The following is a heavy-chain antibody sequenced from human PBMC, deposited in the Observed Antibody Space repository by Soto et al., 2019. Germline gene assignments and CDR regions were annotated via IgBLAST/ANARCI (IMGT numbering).Heavy chain of an antibody. J-gene: IGHJ5*02. Sequence: EVQLVYSGGGLVQPGGSLRLSCTASGFTFGNFWMAWVRQVPGKGLEWMANIKEDGSERYYVDSVKGRFTISRDNAKNSLYLQMNSLRVEDTAVYYCARSLRSGSAGESWGQGSVVTVSS. V-gene: IGHV3-7*01. CDR1: GFTFGNFW. CDR3: ARSLRSGSAGES. D-gene: IGHD3-10*01. CDR2: IKEDGSER.